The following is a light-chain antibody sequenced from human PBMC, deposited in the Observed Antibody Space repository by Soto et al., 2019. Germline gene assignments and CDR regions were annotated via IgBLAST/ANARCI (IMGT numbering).Light chain of an antibody. CDR3: QQSDSTRPIT. CDR2: AAS. CDR1: QSISSY. J-gene: IGKJ5*01. V-gene: IGKV1-39*01. Sequence: DIQMTKSPSSLSASVRDGVTITCRASQSISSYLNWYQQKPGKAPKLLIYAASSLQSGVPSRFSGSGPGTDFTLTISRLQPEDFAPYYCQQSDSTRPITFGQGTRLEIK.